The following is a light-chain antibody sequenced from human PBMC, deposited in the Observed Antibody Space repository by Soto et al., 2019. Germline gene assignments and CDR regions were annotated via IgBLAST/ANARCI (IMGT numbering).Light chain of an antibody. Sequence: QSALTQPASVSGSPGQSITISCTGTSSDVGGYNYVSWYQQHPGKAPKLMIYDVNTRPSGVPDRFSGSKSGNTASLTVSGLQAEDEADYYCSSYAGNNILFGGGTKVTVL. CDR3: SSYAGNNIL. CDR1: SSDVGGYNY. CDR2: DVN. J-gene: IGLJ2*01. V-gene: IGLV2-8*01.